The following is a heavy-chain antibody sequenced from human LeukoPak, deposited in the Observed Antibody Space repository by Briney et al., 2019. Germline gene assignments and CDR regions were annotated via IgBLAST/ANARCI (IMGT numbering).Heavy chain of an antibody. CDR3: AGVIDAFDI. CDR1: GGSISSTTYY. D-gene: IGHD2/OR15-2a*01. J-gene: IGHJ3*02. CDR2: VYYSGST. V-gene: IGHV4-39*07. Sequence: SETLSLTCTVSGGSISSTTYYWGWIRQPPGKGLEWIGSVYYSGSTYYNPSLESRVTISLDTSKNQFSLKLSSVTAADTAVYYCAGVIDAFDIWGQGTMVTVSS.